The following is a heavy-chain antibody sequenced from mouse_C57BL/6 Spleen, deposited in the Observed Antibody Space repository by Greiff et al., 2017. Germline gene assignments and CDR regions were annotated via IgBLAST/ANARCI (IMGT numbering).Heavy chain of an antibody. J-gene: IGHJ3*01. CDR1: GYTFTSYT. CDR2: INPSSGYT. V-gene: IGHV1-4*01. Sequence: VKLMESGAELARPGASVKMSCKASGYTFTSYTMHWVKQRPGQGLEWIGYINPSSGYTKYNQKFKDKATLTADKSSSTAYMQLSSLTSEDSAVYYCAGGIYYDYDGAYWGQGTLVTVSA. D-gene: IGHD2-4*01. CDR3: AGGIYYDYDGAY.